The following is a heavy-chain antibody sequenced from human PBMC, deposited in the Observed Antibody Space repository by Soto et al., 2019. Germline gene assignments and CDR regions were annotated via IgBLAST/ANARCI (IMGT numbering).Heavy chain of an antibody. CDR3: AKTGGLRYCDWDFDY. CDR1: GFTFSSYA. Sequence: EVQLLESGGGLVQPGGSLRLSCAASGFTFSSYALSWVRQAPGKGLEWVSAISGSGGSTYYADSVKGRFTISRDNSKNTLDLQMNSLRAEDTAVYYCAKTGGLRYCDWDFDYWGQGTLVTVSS. D-gene: IGHD3-9*01. V-gene: IGHV3-23*01. J-gene: IGHJ4*02. CDR2: ISGSGGST.